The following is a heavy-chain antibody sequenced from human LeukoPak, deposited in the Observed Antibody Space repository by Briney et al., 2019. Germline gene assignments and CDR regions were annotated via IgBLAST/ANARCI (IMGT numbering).Heavy chain of an antibody. J-gene: IGHJ6*02. Sequence: GGSLRLSCAASGFTFDDYAMHWVRQAPGKGLEWVSLISGDGGSTYYADSVKGRFTISRDNRKNSLYLQMNRLRTEDTALYYCAGGDSTYYYYYGMDVWGQGTTVTVSS. D-gene: IGHD2-2*01. CDR1: GFTFDDYA. CDR3: AGGDSTYYYYYGMDV. CDR2: ISGDGGST. V-gene: IGHV3-43*02.